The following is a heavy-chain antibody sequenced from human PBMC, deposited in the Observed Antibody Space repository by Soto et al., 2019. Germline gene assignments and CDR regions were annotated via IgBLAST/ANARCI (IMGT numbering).Heavy chain of an antibody. CDR2: IYYSGST. V-gene: IGHV4-31*03. CDR3: ARGTRYYGSGSYLGAYYYYCMDV. J-gene: IGHJ6*02. Sequence: SETLSLTCTVSGGSISSGGYYWSWIRQHPGKGLEWIGYIYYSGSTYYNPSLKSRVTISVDTSKNQFSLKLSSVTAADTAVYYCARGTRYYGSGSYLGAYYYYCMDVWGQGTTVTVSS. CDR1: GGSISSGGYY. D-gene: IGHD3-10*01.